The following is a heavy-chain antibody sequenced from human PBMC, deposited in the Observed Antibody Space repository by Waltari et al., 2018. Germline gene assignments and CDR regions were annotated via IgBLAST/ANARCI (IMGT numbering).Heavy chain of an antibody. V-gene: IGHV4-39*07. Sequence: QLQLQESGPGLVKPSETLSLTCTVSCGSISSSSYYWGWIRQPPGKGLEWIGSIYYSGSTYYNPSLKSRVTISVDTSKNQFSLKLSSVTAADTAVYYCARDFLGGSWYPTYYFDYWGQGTLVTVSS. CDR3: ARDFLGGSWYPTYYFDY. J-gene: IGHJ4*02. CDR1: CGSISSSSYY. CDR2: IYYSGST. D-gene: IGHD6-13*01.